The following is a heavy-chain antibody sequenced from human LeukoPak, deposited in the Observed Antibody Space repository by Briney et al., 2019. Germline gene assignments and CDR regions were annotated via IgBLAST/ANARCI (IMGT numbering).Heavy chain of an antibody. D-gene: IGHD1-26*01. CDR1: GFTFTSSA. Sequence: SVKVSCKASGFTFTSSAVQWVRQARGQRLEWIGWIVVGSGNTNYAQKFQERVTITRDMSTSTAYMELSSLRSEDTAVYYCARGLATGSYPGDAFDIWGQGTMVTVSS. CDR2: IVVGSGNT. CDR3: ARGLATGSYPGDAFDI. V-gene: IGHV1-58*01. J-gene: IGHJ3*02.